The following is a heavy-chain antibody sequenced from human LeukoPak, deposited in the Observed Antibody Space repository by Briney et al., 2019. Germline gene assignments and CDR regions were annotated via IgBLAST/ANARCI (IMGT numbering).Heavy chain of an antibody. CDR2: ISYDGSNN. CDR3: AREHPGIAVAGTGNFDY. V-gene: IGHV3-30-3*01. CDR1: GFTFSSYA. D-gene: IGHD6-19*01. Sequence: GRSLRLSCAASGFTFSSYARHWVRQAPGKGLEWVAVISYDGSNNYYADSVKGRFTISRDNSKNTLYLQMNSLRAEDTAVYYCAREHPGIAVAGTGNFDYWGQGTLVTVSS. J-gene: IGHJ4*02.